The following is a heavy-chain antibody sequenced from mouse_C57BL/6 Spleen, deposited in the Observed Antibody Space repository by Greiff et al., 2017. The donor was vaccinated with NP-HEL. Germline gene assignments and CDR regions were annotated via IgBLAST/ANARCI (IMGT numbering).Heavy chain of an antibody. V-gene: IGHV5-4*01. J-gene: IGHJ3*01. Sequence: EVQGVESGGGLVKPGGSLKLSCAASGFTFSSYAMSWVRQTPEKRLEWVATISDGGSYTYYPDNVKGRFTISRDNAKNNLYLQMSHLKSDDPAMYYCARDPFAYWGQGTLVTVSA. CDR1: GFTFSSYA. CDR3: ARDPFAY. CDR2: ISDGGSYT.